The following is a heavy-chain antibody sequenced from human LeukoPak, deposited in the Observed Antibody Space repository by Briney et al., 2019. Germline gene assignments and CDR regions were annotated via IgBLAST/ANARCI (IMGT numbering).Heavy chain of an antibody. CDR1: GGSISSYY. CDR3: ARGNFDRGSEALIDIYYYYGMDV. D-gene: IGHD3-16*02. Sequence: PSETLSLTCTVSGGSISSYYWSWIRQPAGKGLEWIGRIYTSGSTNYNPSLKSRVTMSVDTSKNQFSLKLSSVTAADTAVYYCARGNFDRGSEALIDIYYYYGMDVWGQGTTVTVSS. CDR2: IYTSGST. V-gene: IGHV4-4*07. J-gene: IGHJ6*02.